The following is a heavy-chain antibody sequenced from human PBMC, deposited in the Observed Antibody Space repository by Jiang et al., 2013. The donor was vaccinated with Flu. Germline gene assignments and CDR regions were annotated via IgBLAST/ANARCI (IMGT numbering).Heavy chain of an antibody. V-gene: IGHV2-5*01. J-gene: IGHJ4*02. D-gene: IGHD3-22*01. CDR2: IYWSDGK. Sequence: KPTQTLTLTCTISGFSLSTSGVGVGWIRQPPGKALEWLALIYWSDGKRYSPSLNSRLTITKDTSKNQVVLTMTNMDPVDTATYYCAHSYDTSGYYRALLDYWGQGTLVTVSS. CDR3: AHSYDTSGYYRALLDY. CDR1: GFSLSTSGVG.